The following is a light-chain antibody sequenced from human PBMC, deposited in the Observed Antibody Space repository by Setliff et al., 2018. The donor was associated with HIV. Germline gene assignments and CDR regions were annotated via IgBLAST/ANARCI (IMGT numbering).Light chain of an antibody. CDR2: DVS. Sequence: ALAQPASVSGSPGQSITISCTGTSGDVGGYNYVSRYQQHPGKAPKFMIYDVSKRPSGVSNRFSGSKSGNTASLTISGLQAEDEADYYCSSYTSSSTDVFGTGTKVTVL. V-gene: IGLV2-14*01. CDR1: SGDVGGYNY. J-gene: IGLJ1*01. CDR3: SSYTSSSTDV.